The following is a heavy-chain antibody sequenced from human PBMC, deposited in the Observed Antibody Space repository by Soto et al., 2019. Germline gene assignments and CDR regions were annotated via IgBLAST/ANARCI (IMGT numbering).Heavy chain of an antibody. Sequence: AAAVKVSYKASGGTFSRYAISWLRQAPGQGLEWMGGIIPIFGTANYAQKFQGRVTITADESTSTAYMELSSLRSEDTAVYYCARVGRGYSYGYPDYWGQGTLVTVSS. CDR2: IIPIFGTA. D-gene: IGHD5-18*01. J-gene: IGHJ4*02. CDR3: ARVGRGYSYGYPDY. V-gene: IGHV1-69*13. CDR1: GGTFSRYA.